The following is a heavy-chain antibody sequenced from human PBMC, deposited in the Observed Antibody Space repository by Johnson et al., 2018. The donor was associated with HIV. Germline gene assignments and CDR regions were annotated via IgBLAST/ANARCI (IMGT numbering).Heavy chain of an antibody. CDR1: GFTFSSYA. CDR2: ISYDGSNK. J-gene: IGHJ3*02. D-gene: IGHD3-16*01. Sequence: QVKLVESGGGVVQPGRSLRLSCAASGFTFSSYAMHWVRQAPGKGLEWVAVISYDGSNKYYADSVKGRFTISRDNSKNTLYLQMNSLRAEDTAVYYCLGELQSGAFDIWGHGTMVTVSS. V-gene: IGHV3-30-3*01. CDR3: LGELQSGAFDI.